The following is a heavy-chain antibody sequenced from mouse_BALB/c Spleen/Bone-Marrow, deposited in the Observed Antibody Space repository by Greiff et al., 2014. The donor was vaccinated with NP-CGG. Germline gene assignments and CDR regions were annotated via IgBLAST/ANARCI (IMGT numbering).Heavy chain of an antibody. CDR1: GFNIKDTY. V-gene: IGHV14-3*02. CDR3: ARWEYYAMDY. J-gene: IGHJ4*01. CDR2: IDPANGNT. D-gene: IGHD4-1*01. Sequence: EVQVVESGAELVKPGASVKLSCTASGFNIKDTYMHWVKQRPEQGLGWIGRIDPANGNTKYDPKFQGKATITADTSSNTAYLQLSSLTSEDTAVYYCARWEYYAMDYWGQGTSVTVSS.